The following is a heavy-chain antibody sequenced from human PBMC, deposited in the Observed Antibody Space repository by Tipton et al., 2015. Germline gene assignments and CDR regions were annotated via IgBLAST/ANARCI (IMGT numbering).Heavy chain of an antibody. CDR1: GFTFGTYE. D-gene: IGHD5-18*01. J-gene: IGHJ4*02. Sequence: SLRLSCAASGFTFGTYEMNWVRQAPGKGLEWVANIKPDGTESYYVDSVKGRFTFSRDNAKNSLYLQMSSLRAEDTAVYYCARSGGYGWDHWGQGTLVTVSS. CDR2: IKPDGTES. CDR3: ARSGGYGWDH. V-gene: IGHV3-7*01.